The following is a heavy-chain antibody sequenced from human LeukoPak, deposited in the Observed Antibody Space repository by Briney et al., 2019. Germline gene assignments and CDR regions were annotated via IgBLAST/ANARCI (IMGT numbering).Heavy chain of an antibody. Sequence: ASVTVSCKASGYTFTVYYMHWVRQAPGQGLEWMGWINPNSGGTNYAQKFRGRVTMTRDTSTSTVYMELSSLRSEDAAVYYCAREALGEREDAFDIWGQGTMVTVSS. CDR1: GYTFTVYY. J-gene: IGHJ3*02. CDR2: INPNSGGT. CDR3: AREALGEREDAFDI. V-gene: IGHV1-2*02. D-gene: IGHD3-10*01.